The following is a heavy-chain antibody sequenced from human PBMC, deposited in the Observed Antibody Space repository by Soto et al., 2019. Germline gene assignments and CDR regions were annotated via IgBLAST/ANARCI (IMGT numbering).Heavy chain of an antibody. CDR1: GFTFSNYA. CDR2: ISYDGSNK. CDR3: AKDPYCSSTRCYGSGKYGSLV. Sequence: GGSLRLSCAASGFTFSNYAMHWVRQAPGKGLEWVAVISYDGSNKVYGDSVKGRFTISRDNSKNTLYLQMSSLRAEDTAVYFCAKDPYCSSTRCYGSGKYGSLVWGRGTLVTVSS. J-gene: IGHJ4*02. V-gene: IGHV3-30*18. D-gene: IGHD2-2*01.